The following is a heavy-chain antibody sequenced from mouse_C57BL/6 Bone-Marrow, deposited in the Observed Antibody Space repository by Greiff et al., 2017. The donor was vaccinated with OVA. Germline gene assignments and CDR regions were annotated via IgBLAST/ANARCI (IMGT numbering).Heavy chain of an antibody. D-gene: IGHD2-3*01. CDR3: ARERVCDGYSPFAY. V-gene: IGHV1-55*01. J-gene: IGHJ2*01. CDR2: IYPGSGST. CDR1: GYTFTSYW. Sequence: QVHVKQPGAELVKPGASVKMSCKASGYTFTSYWITWVKPRPGQGLEWIGDIYPGSGSTNYNEKFKSKATLTVDPSSSTAYMQLSSLTSEYSAVYYCARERVCDGYSPFAYWGQGTTLTVSS.